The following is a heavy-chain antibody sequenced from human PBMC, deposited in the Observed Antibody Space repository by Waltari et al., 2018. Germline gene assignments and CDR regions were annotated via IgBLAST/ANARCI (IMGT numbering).Heavy chain of an antibody. CDR1: GDSINCDTYS. D-gene: IGHD3-10*01. CDR3: ARGRGGTYYYRYMDV. Sequence: QVLLEESGPGLVKPYQNLSLTCSVSGDSINCDTYSLTSGRHSPGKGLEYIVYTQYSGTSHTNPSLRRRDTLSFERSKNQFSLRVTSLTAANTAVYYCARGRGGTYYYRYMDVWGKGTTVTVSS. CDR2: TQYSGTS. V-gene: IGHV4-31*03. J-gene: IGHJ6*03.